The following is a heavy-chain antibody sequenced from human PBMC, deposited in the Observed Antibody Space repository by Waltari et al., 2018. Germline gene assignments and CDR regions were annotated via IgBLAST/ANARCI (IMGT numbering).Heavy chain of an antibody. CDR1: GFTLSSYD. J-gene: IGHJ1*01. CDR3: ARGGRAAADQYFQH. D-gene: IGHD6-13*01. V-gene: IGHV3-30-3*01. CDR2: ISYDGSNK. Sequence: QVQLVESGGGVVQPGRSLRLSCAASGFTLSSYDMHWVRQAPGKGLAWVAVISYDGSNKYYADSVKGRFTISRDNSKNTLYLQMNSLRAEDTAVYYCARGGRAAADQYFQHWGQGTLVTVSS.